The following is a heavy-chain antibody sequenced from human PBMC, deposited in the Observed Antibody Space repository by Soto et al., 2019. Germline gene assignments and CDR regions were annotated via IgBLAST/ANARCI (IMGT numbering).Heavy chain of an antibody. CDR3: ARAFRGITMVRGTTAWFDP. J-gene: IGHJ5*02. CDR1: GGSISSGDYY. Sequence: SETLSLTCTVSGGSISSGDYYWSWIRQPPGKGLEWIGYIYYSGSTYYNPSLKSRVTISVDTSKNQFSLKLSSVTAADTAVYYCARAFRGITMVRGTTAWFDPWGQGTLVTVSS. CDR2: IYYSGST. V-gene: IGHV4-30-4*01. D-gene: IGHD3-10*01.